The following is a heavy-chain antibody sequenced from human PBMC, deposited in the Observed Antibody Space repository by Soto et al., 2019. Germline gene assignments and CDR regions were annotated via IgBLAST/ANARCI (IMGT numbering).Heavy chain of an antibody. CDR2: ISYEGTKK. D-gene: IGHD3-3*01. Sequence: GGSLRLSCAASGFTFGSYGMHWVREAPGKGLEWVAVISYEGTKKYYGDSVKGRFSISRDNSKNTLYLEMDNLRVEDTAVYYCAKDRDYDFWSGYKTDFWGQGTLVTVSS. CDR3: AKDRDYDFWSGYKTDF. CDR1: GFTFGSYG. V-gene: IGHV3-30*18. J-gene: IGHJ4*02.